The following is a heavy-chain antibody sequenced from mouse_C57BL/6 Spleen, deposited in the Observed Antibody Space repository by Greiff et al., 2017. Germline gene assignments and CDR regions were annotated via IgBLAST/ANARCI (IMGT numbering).Heavy chain of an antibody. Sequence: VQLQQPGAELVMPGASVKLSCKASGYTFTSYWMHWVKQRPGQGLEWIGEIDPSDSYTNYNQKFKGKSTSTVDKSSSTAYMQLSSLTSEDSAVYYCARRGYGSSWYFDVWGTGTTVTVSS. CDR2: IDPSDSYT. D-gene: IGHD1-1*01. CDR1: GYTFTSYW. V-gene: IGHV1-69*01. J-gene: IGHJ1*03. CDR3: ARRGYGSSWYFDV.